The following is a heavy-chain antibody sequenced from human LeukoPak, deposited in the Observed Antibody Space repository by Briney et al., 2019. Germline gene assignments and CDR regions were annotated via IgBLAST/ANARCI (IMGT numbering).Heavy chain of an antibody. CDR3: AREIVSAVAGNFDY. V-gene: IGHV3-48*03. CDR2: ISSSGSTR. CDR1: GFTFSSYE. J-gene: IGHJ4*02. D-gene: IGHD6-19*01. Sequence: GGSLRLSCAASGFTFSSYEMDWVRQAPGKGLEWVSYISSSGSTRTYADSVKGRFTISRDNAKNSLYLEMNSLRAEDTAVYYCAREIVSAVAGNFDYWGQGTLVTVSS.